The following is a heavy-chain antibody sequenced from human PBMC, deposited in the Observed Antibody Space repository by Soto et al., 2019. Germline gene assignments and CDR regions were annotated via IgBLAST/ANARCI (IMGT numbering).Heavy chain of an antibody. Sequence: HVQLQESGPGLVKPSETLSLICTVSGDSISSYYWRWIRQPPGKGLEWIGFIYYTGSTNYNPSLKNRVTISIDTSKNQRSLKLSSVTAADTAVYYCARRAGAVPGRIDFWGQGTLVTVSS. CDR1: GDSISSYY. D-gene: IGHD6-19*01. J-gene: IGHJ4*02. V-gene: IGHV4-59*08. CDR3: ARRAGAVPGRIDF. CDR2: IYYTGST.